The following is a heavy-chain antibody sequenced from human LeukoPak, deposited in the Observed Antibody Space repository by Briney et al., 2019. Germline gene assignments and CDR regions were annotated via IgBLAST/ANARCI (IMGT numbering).Heavy chain of an antibody. CDR3: ATGGGSSSLFGY. CDR1: GGSFSGYY. J-gene: IGHJ4*02. Sequence: SETLSLTCAVYGGSFSGYYWSWIRQPPGKGLEWIGEINHSGSTNYNPSLKSRVTISVDTSKNQFSLKLSSVTAADPAVYYCATGGGSSSLFGYWGQGTLVTVSS. CDR2: INHSGST. D-gene: IGHD6-6*01. V-gene: IGHV4-34*01.